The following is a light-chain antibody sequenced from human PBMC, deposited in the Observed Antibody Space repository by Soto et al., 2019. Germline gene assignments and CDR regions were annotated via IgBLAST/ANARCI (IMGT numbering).Light chain of an antibody. CDR1: QGIRND. CDR3: LQDYNYPPWT. J-gene: IGKJ1*01. V-gene: IGKV1-6*01. CDR2: AAS. Sequence: AIQMTQSPSSLSASVGDRVTITCRASQGIRNDLGWYQQKPGKAPKLLIYAASSLRSGVPSRFSGSGSGTDFTLTISSLQPEDFATYYCLQDYNYPPWTFGQGTKVEIK.